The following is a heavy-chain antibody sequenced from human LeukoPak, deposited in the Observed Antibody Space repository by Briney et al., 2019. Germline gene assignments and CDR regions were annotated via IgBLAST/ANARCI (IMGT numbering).Heavy chain of an antibody. Sequence: GGSLRLSCAASGFTFDDYGMSWVRQAPGKGLEWVSGINWNGGSTGYADSVKGRFTISRDNAKNSLYLQMNSLRAEDTALYHCAGSMDSSSWYYFDYWGQGTLVTVSS. D-gene: IGHD6-13*01. CDR3: AGSMDSSSWYYFDY. J-gene: IGHJ4*02. CDR2: INWNGGST. CDR1: GFTFDDYG. V-gene: IGHV3-20*01.